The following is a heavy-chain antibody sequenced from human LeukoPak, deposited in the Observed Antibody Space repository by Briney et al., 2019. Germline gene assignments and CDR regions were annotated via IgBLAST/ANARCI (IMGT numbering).Heavy chain of an antibody. CDR2: IRYDGSNK. CDR3: AKLPLGGARIAAVVRWFDP. J-gene: IGHJ5*02. V-gene: IGHV3-30*02. Sequence: PGGSLRLSCAASGFTFSSYGMHWVRQAPGKGLEWVAFIRYDGSNKYYADSVKGRFTISRDNSKNTLYLQMNSLRAEDTAVYYCAKLPLGGARIAAVVRWFDPWGQGTLVTVSS. CDR1: GFTFSSYG. D-gene: IGHD6-13*01.